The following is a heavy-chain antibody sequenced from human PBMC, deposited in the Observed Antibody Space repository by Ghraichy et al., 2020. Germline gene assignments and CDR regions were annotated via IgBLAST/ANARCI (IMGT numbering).Heavy chain of an antibody. CDR2: IYYSGST. CDR1: GGSISSSSYY. D-gene: IGHD1-1*01. V-gene: IGHV4-39*01. J-gene: IGHJ5*02. Sequence: SETLSLTCTVSGGSISSSSYYWGWIRQPPGKGLEWIGSIYYSGSTYYNPSLKSRVTISVDTSKNQFSLKLSSVTAVDTAVYYCARHLAGVQLERRWFDPWGQGTLVTVSS. CDR3: ARHLAGVQLERRWFDP.